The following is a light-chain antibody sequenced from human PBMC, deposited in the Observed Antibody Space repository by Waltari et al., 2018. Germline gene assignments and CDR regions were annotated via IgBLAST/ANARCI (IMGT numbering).Light chain of an antibody. V-gene: IGLV2-23*02. Sequence: QSALTQPASVSGSPGQSITISCTGPSSAVGSYNLVSWYKQHPGKAPKLMIYEVSKRPSGVSNRFSGSKSGNTASLTISGLQAEDEADYYCCSYAGSSTPYVFGTGTKVTVL. J-gene: IGLJ1*01. CDR2: EVS. CDR3: CSYAGSSTPYV. CDR1: SSAVGSYNL.